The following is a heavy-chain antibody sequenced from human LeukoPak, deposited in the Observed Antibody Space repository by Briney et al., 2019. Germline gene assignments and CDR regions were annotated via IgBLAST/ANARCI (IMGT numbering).Heavy chain of an antibody. Sequence: GGSLRLSCSASRFTFSSYTMNWVRQAPGKGLEWVSSTDPSSTYIYYADSGKGRFTISRDTAQNSLYLQMNSLRAEDTAVYYCTRGSYGDYEYWGQGTLVTVSS. CDR3: TRGSYGDYEY. CDR1: RFTFSSYT. V-gene: IGHV3-21*01. J-gene: IGHJ4*02. CDR2: TDPSSTYI. D-gene: IGHD4-17*01.